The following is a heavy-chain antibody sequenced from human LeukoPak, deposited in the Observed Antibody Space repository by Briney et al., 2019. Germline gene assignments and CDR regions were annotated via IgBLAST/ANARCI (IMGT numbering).Heavy chain of an antibody. CDR2: MSGSGGST. CDR3: AKAAGRGYNYGDYFDY. CDR1: GFTFSSYA. V-gene: IGHV3-23*01. J-gene: IGHJ4*02. Sequence: GGSLRLSCAASGFTFSSYAMSWVRQAPGKGLEWVSAMSGSGGSTYYADSVKSRFTISRDNSKNTLYLQMNSLRAEDTAVYYCAKAAGRGYNYGDYFDYWGQGTLVTVSS. D-gene: IGHD5-18*01.